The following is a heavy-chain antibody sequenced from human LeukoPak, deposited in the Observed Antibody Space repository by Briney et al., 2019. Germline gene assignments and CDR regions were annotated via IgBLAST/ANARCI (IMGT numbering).Heavy chain of an antibody. D-gene: IGHD2-21*01. Sequence: SETLTLTCTVSGGSISISSYYWGWIRQPPGKGLEWIGSIYYSGSTYYNPSLKSRVTISVETSKNQFSLKLSSVTAADTAVYYCARGVVIAPQTFDYWGQGTLVTVSS. CDR2: IYYSGST. CDR3: ARGVVIAPQTFDY. CDR1: GGSISISSYY. J-gene: IGHJ4*02. V-gene: IGHV4-39*07.